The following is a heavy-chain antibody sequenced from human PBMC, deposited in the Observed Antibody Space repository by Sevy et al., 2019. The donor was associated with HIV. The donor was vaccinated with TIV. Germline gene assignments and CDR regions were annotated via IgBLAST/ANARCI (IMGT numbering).Heavy chain of an antibody. Sequence: GESLKISCKGSGYSFTTYWIGWVRQMPGKGLEWMGIIYPGDSDTTYSPSFQGQVTISADKSISTAYLQWSSLKASDTAIYYCARHRRGVSSVGYYFDYWGQGTLVTVSS. CDR2: IYPGDSDT. J-gene: IGHJ4*02. CDR1: GYSFTTYW. V-gene: IGHV5-51*01. D-gene: IGHD2-15*01. CDR3: ARHRRGVSSVGYYFDY.